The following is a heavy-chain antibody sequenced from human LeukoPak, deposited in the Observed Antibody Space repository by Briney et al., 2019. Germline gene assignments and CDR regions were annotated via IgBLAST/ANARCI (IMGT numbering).Heavy chain of an antibody. CDR3: ATGFDEVVSGTGVYVGH. J-gene: IGHJ4*02. Sequence: GGSLRLSCAASGFGFSDYEMNWVRQAAGKGLEWLSCISGSGFSIYCAGSGKGRFTISRDSASLYLQMDTLTAEDTGVYNCATGFDEVVSGTGVYVGHWGQGTQVTVSS. CDR2: ISGSGFSI. CDR1: GFGFSDYE. D-gene: IGHD6-19*01. V-gene: IGHV3-48*03.